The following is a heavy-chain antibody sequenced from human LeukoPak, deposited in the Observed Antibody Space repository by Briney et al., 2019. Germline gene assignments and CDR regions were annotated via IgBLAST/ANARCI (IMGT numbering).Heavy chain of an antibody. J-gene: IGHJ5*02. D-gene: IGHD3-10*01. CDR2: IYYSGST. CDR1: GGSISSSSYY. CDR3: ARGRMSYYGSGSYYGKFDP. Sequence: PSETLSLTCTVSGGSISSSSYYWGWIRQAPGKGLEWIGSIYYSGSTYYNPSLKSRVTISVDTSKNQFSLKLSSVTAADTAVYYCARGRMSYYGSGSYYGKFDPWGQGTLVTVSS. V-gene: IGHV4-39*07.